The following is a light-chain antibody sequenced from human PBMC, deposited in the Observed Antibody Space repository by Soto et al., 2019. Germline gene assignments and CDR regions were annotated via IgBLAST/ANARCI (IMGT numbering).Light chain of an antibody. CDR3: YSNTTSSTRV. CDR2: DVS. CDR1: SSDVGAYNY. J-gene: IGLJ2*01. Sequence: QSALTQPASVSGSPGQSITISCTGTSSDVGAYNYVSWYQQHPGKAPKLMIYDVSNRPSGVSNRFSGSKSGNTASLTISGLQAEDEADYYCYSNTTSSTRVFGGGTKLTVL. V-gene: IGLV2-14*01.